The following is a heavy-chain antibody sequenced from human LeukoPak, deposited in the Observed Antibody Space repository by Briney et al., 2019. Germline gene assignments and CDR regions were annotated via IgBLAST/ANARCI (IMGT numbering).Heavy chain of an antibody. J-gene: IGHJ6*02. CDR1: GFTFSSYA. CDR2: ISYDGSNK. V-gene: IGHV3-30-3*01. CDR3: ARAKSSPFYYYHGMDV. D-gene: IGHD6-13*01. Sequence: GGSLRLSCAASGFTFSSYAMHWVRQAPGKGLEWVAVISYDGSNKYYADSVKGRFTISRDNSKNTLYLQMNSLRAEDTAVYYCARAKSSPFYYYHGMDVWGQGTTATVSS.